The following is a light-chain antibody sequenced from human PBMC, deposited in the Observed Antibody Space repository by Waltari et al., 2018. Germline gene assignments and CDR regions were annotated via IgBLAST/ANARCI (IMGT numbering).Light chain of an antibody. CDR3: DSYTSSVTRI. V-gene: IGLV2-14*03. Sequence: QSALTQPASVSGSPGQSITISCTGTSSDVGGYNYVAWFQQYPGKAPKLLIYDVTNRFAGFSKRFSGSKSGNTASLTISGLQAEDEADYYCDSYTSSVTRIFGTGTKVTVL. CDR2: DVT. CDR1: SSDVGGYNY. J-gene: IGLJ1*01.